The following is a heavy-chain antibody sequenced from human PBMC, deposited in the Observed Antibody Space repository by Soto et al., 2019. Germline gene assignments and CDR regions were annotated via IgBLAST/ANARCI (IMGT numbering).Heavy chain of an antibody. CDR3: AKNGQPPYYYYGMDV. Sequence: QGQLVQSGPEVKKPGASVKVSCKASGYTFSRYGISWVRQAPGQGLEWMGWVSGYNGDTKYAQKVQGRGTMTIDTSTYTAYMELRSLTSDDTAKYYCAKNGQPPYYYYGMDVWGQETTVTVSS. CDR1: GYTFSRYG. J-gene: IGHJ6*02. CDR2: VSGYNGDT. V-gene: IGHV1-18*01. D-gene: IGHD2-8*01.